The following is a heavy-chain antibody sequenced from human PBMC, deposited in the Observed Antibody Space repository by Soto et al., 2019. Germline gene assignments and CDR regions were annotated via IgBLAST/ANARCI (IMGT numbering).Heavy chain of an antibody. CDR1: GYTFTGYY. V-gene: IGHV1-2*04. CDR3: ARATTPAIAVAVPFDY. D-gene: IGHD6-19*01. CDR2: INPNSGGT. J-gene: IGHJ4*02. Sequence: GASVKVSCKASGYTFTGYYMHWVRQAPGQGLEWMGWINPNSGGTNYAQKFQGWVTMTRDTSISTAYMELSRLRSDDTAVYYCARATTPAIAVAVPFDYWGQGTLVTVSS.